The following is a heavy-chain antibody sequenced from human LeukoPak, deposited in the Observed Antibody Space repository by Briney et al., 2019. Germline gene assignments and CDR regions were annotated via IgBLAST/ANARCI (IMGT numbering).Heavy chain of an antibody. D-gene: IGHD6-19*01. J-gene: IGHJ4*02. CDR3: AKGPRASGWTYFDY. CDR2: ISGSGGST. V-gene: IGHV3-23*01. Sequence: GGSLRLSCAASGFTFNNYAMSWVRQAPGKGPEWVSGISGSGGSTFYADSVKGRFTISRDNSKNTLYLQMNSLRVEDTAVYYCAKGPRASGWTYFDYWGQGTLVTVSS. CDR1: GFTFNNYA.